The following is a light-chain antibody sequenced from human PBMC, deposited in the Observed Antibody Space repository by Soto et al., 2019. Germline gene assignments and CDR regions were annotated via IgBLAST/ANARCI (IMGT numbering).Light chain of an antibody. V-gene: IGKV3-20*01. CDR2: GST. CDR1: QSVSSSY. J-gene: IGKJ3*01. CDR3: QQYGSSLFT. Sequence: EIVLTQSPGTLSLSPGERATLSCRASQSVSSSYLAWYQQKPGQAPRLLIYGSTSRAPGIPYRFSGSGSGTDFTLTISRLETEDFAVYYCQQYGSSLFTFGPGTNVDIK.